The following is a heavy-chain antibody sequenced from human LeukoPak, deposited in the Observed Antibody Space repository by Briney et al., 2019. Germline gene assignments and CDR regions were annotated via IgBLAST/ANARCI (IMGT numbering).Heavy chain of an antibody. J-gene: IGHJ4*02. CDR3: AKDLTTVTTGWYYFDY. D-gene: IGHD4-17*01. V-gene: IGHV3-23*01. Sequence: GGSLRLSCAASGFTFSSYAMSWVRQAPGQGLEWVSAVSSGSGSTYYADSVEGRFTVSRDNSKNTLYLQMNSLRAEDTAIYYCAKDLTTVTTGWYYFDYWGLGTLVTVSS. CDR2: VSSGSGST. CDR1: GFTFSSYA.